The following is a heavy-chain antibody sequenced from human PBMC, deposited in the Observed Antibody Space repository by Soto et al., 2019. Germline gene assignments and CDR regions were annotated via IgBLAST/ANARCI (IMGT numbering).Heavy chain of an antibody. J-gene: IGHJ4*02. D-gene: IGHD3-22*01. CDR3: ARGRQYYDSSGYYYVFDY. Sequence: GASVKVSCKASGYTFTSYAMHWVRQAPGQRLEWMGWINAGNGNTKYSQKFQGRVTITRDTSASTAYMELSSLRSEDTAVYYCARGRQYYDSSGYYYVFDYWGQGTLVTVSS. CDR2: INAGNGNT. CDR1: GYTFTSYA. V-gene: IGHV1-3*01.